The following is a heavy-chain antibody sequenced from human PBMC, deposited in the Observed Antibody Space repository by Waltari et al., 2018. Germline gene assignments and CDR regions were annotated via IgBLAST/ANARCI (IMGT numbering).Heavy chain of an antibody. J-gene: IGHJ4*02. CDR3: ARHQVYCGDDRCYPPFDH. V-gene: IGHV4-39*01. CDR2: FYYSGST. Sequence: QLQLQELGPGLVNPSETLLLTCTVSGGPISTKTYYWGWIRQPPGKGLEWIGSFYYSGSTYSNPSLKSRVHISVDSSKNQFSLKLNSVTAADTALYYCARHQVYCGDDRCYPPFDHWGQGTLVNVSS. CDR1: GGPISTKTYY. D-gene: IGHD2-21*01.